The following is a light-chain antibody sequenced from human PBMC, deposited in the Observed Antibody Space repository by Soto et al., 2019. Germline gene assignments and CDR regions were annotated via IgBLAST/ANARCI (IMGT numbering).Light chain of an antibody. CDR3: GSYAGTKNFVV. Sequence: QSALTQPRSVSGSPGQSVTISCTGTSSDVGGYNYVSWYQQRPGKAPKLMIYDVTKRPSGVPDRFSGSKSGNTASLTVSGLQAEDEADYFCGSYAGTKNFVVFGGGTKLTVL. CDR2: DVT. J-gene: IGLJ2*01. V-gene: IGLV2-11*01. CDR1: SSDVGGYNY.